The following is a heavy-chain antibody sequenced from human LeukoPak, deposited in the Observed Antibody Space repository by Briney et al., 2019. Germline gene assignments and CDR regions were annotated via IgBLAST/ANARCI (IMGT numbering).Heavy chain of an antibody. V-gene: IGHV4-34*01. CDR1: GGFFSGYY. CDR3: ARGDYYDSSGYYYAAFDI. D-gene: IGHD3-22*01. CDR2: INHSGST. Sequence: SETLSLTCAVYGGFFSGYYWSWIRQPPGEGLEWIGEINHSGSTNYNPSLKSRVTISVDTSKNQFSLKLSSVTAADTAVYYCARGDYYDSSGYYYAAFDIWGQGTMVTVSS. J-gene: IGHJ3*02.